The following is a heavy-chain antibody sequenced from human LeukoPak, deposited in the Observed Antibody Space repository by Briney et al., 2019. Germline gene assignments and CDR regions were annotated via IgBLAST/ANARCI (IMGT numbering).Heavy chain of an antibody. Sequence: ASVKVSCKASGYTFTSSYLHWVRHAPGQGLEWMGIINPSDCSTTSPQKFQGRVTLTKNTSTSTVYMELSSVRSEDTALYFCARGGGGTGLFEYWGQGPLVRVS. CDR2: INPSDCST. CDR1: GYTFTSSY. V-gene: IGHV1-46*01. D-gene: IGHD1-1*01. CDR3: ARGGGGTGLFEY. J-gene: IGHJ4*02.